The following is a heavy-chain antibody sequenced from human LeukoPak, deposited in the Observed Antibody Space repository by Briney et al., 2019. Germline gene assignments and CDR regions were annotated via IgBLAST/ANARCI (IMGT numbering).Heavy chain of an antibody. CDR3: ARIRRPPSRAFDI. V-gene: IGHV4-34*01. Sequence: SETLSLTCAVSGGSFSGYYWSWIRQPPGKGLEWIGEINHSGSTNYNPSLKSRVTISVDTSKNQLSLKLSSVTAADTAVYYCARIRRPPSRAFDIWGQGTMVTVSS. CDR2: INHSGST. D-gene: IGHD3-16*01. J-gene: IGHJ3*02. CDR1: GGSFSGYY.